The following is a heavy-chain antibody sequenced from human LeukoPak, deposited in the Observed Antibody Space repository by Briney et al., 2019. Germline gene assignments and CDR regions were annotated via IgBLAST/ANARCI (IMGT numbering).Heavy chain of an antibody. CDR3: AKLEYVGAQRPHAFDI. CDR2: IYSGGST. CDR1: GFTVSSNY. Sequence: GGSLRLSCAASGFTVSSNYMSWVRQAPGKGLERVSVIYSGGSTYYADSVKGRFTISRDNSKNTLYLQMNSLRAEDTAVYYCAKLEYVGAQRPHAFDIWGQGTMVTVSS. D-gene: IGHD1-26*01. J-gene: IGHJ3*02. V-gene: IGHV3-53*01.